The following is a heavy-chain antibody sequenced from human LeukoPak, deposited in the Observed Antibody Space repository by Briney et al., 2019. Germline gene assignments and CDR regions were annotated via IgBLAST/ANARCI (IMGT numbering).Heavy chain of an antibody. V-gene: IGHV4-59*11. CDR1: GGSISSHY. Sequence: SETLSLTCTVSGGSISSHYWSWIRQPPGKGLEWIGYIYYSGSTNYNPSLKSRVTISVDTSKNQFSLKLSSVTAADMAVYYCARGGHDLEWLPHPFDYWGQGTLVTVSS. CDR3: ARGGHDLEWLPHPFDY. CDR2: IYYSGST. D-gene: IGHD3-3*01. J-gene: IGHJ4*02.